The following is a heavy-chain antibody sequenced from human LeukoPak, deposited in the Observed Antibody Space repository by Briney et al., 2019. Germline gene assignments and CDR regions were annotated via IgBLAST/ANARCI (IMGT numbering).Heavy chain of an antibody. V-gene: IGHV4-38-2*02. CDR2: IFYSGST. D-gene: IGHD4-23*01. CDR1: NYSITDNYY. J-gene: IGHJ5*02. Sequence: SETLSLTCTVSNYSITDNYYWGWVRQPPGKALEWIGNIFYSGSTYYSPSLKSRVTISLDTSRNQFSLKLNSVTPEDTAVYYCARVSIDYGGNSGWFDPWGQGTLVTVSS. CDR3: ARVSIDYGGNSGWFDP.